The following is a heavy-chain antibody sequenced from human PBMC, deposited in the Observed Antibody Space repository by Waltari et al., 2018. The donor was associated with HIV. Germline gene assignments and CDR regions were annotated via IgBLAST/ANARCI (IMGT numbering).Heavy chain of an antibody. D-gene: IGHD4-17*01. CDR2: IYYSGSI. J-gene: IGHJ4*02. V-gene: IGHV4-31*03. CDR1: GGSISSGGYY. Sequence: QVQLQESGPGLVKPSQTLSLTCTVSGGSISSGGYYWSWIRQHPGKGLEWIGYIYYSGSIYYNPSPKSRVTISRDTSKNQFSLKLNSVTAADTAVYYCARGTTVTNGGLWDYWGQGSLVTVSS. CDR3: ARGTTVTNGGLWDY.